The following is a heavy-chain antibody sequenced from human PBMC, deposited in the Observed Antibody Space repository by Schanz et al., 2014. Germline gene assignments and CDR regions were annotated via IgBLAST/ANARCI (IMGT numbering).Heavy chain of an antibody. J-gene: IGHJ4*02. V-gene: IGHV3-23*04. CDR3: AKIERNED. D-gene: IGHD1-1*01. Sequence: EVQLVESGGGLVQPGGSLRLSCAASGFTFSNYVMSWVRQAPGKGLEWVSTIGTSGGTNYAESVKGRLTIYRDNLKNTLYLQKNSLRAEDADVYLCAKIERNEDWGQGTLVTVSS. CDR1: GFTFSNYV. CDR2: IGTSGGT.